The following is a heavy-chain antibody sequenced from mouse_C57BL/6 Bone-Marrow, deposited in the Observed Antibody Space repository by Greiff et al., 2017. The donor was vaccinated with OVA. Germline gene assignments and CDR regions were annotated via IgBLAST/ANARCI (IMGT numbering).Heavy chain of an antibody. V-gene: IGHV2-9-1*01. CDR2: IWTGGGT. Sequence: VQLQESGPGLVAPSQSLSITCTVSGFSLTSYAISWVRQPPGKGLEWLGVIWTGGGTNYNSALKSRLSISKDNSKSQVFLKMNSLQTDDTARYYCARNEYGGDGYPFFDYWGQGTTLTVSS. CDR1: GFSLTSYA. D-gene: IGHD2-3*01. CDR3: ARNEYGGDGYPFFDY. J-gene: IGHJ2*01.